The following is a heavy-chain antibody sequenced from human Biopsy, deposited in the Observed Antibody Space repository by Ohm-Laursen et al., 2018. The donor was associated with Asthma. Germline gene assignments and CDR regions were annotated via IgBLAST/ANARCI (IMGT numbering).Heavy chain of an antibody. D-gene: IGHD3-10*01. V-gene: IGHV3-53*01. CDR3: AREGTGIWVRGVPSVWFDS. Sequence: SLRLSCAASGFTVSTNGMSWVRQPPGKGLEWVSVIYSGGGTYYADSVQGRFTISRDNSKNTLYLQMITLRAEDTAVYYCAREGTGIWVRGVPSVWFDSWGQGTPVTVSS. J-gene: IGHJ5*01. CDR2: IYSGGGT. CDR1: GFTVSTNG.